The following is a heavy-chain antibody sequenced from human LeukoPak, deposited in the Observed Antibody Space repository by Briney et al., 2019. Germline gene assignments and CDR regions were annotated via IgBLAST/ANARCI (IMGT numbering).Heavy chain of an antibody. Sequence: GGSLRLSCAASGFTFSDYYMSWIRQAPGKGLEWVSYISSSGSTIYYADSVKGRFTISRDNTKNTLYLQMSSLTAKDTAVYYCAKDRSIGTYYTFDSWGQGTLVTVSS. CDR1: GFTFSDYY. CDR3: AKDRSIGTYYTFDS. V-gene: IGHV3-11*01. CDR2: ISSSGSTI. J-gene: IGHJ4*02. D-gene: IGHD1-26*01.